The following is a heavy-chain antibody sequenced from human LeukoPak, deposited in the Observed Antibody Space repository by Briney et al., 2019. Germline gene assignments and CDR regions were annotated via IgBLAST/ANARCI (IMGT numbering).Heavy chain of an antibody. V-gene: IGHV3-33*08. D-gene: IGHD6-13*01. CDR3: ARDSGSWYVDY. CDR1: GFTFSTYA. Sequence: PGGSLRLSCAASGFTFSTYAMSWVRQAPGKGLEWVAVIWYDGSNKYYADSVKGRFTISRDNSKNTLYLQMNSLRAEDTAVYYCARDSGSWYVDYWGQGTLVTVSS. J-gene: IGHJ4*02. CDR2: IWYDGSNK.